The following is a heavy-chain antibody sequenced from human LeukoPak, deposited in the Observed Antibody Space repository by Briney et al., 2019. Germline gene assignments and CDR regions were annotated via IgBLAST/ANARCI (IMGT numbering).Heavy chain of an antibody. V-gene: IGHV4-59*08. CDR1: GGSMSSYY. D-gene: IGHD6-19*01. Sequence: SETLSLTCTVSGGSMSSYYWSWIRQPPGKGLEWIGYIYYNGKTNYSPSLNSRVTISVDTSRNQFSLTLNSVTAADTAVYYCARGGWSVDYWGQGTLVTVSS. J-gene: IGHJ4*02. CDR2: IYYNGKT. CDR3: ARGGWSVDY.